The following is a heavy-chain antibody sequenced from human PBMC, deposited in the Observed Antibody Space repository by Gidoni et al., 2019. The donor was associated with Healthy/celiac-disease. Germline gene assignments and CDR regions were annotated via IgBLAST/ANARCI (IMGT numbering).Heavy chain of an antibody. Sequence: QVQLVQSGAEVKKPGASVKVSCKASGSTFTSYDINWVRQATGQGLEWMGWMNPNSGNTGYAQKFQGRVTMTRNTSISTAYMELSSLRSEDTAVYNCARGWRNDVYFDYWGQGTLVTVSS. V-gene: IGHV1-8*01. CDR3: ARGWRNDVYFDY. J-gene: IGHJ4*02. D-gene: IGHD1-1*01. CDR1: GSTFTSYD. CDR2: MNPNSGNT.